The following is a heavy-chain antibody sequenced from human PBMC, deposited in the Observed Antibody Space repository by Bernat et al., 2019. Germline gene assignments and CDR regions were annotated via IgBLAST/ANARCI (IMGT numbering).Heavy chain of an antibody. J-gene: IGHJ4*02. CDR3: ARYFGQWLVEGMIDY. V-gene: IGHV4-39*01. D-gene: IGHD6-19*01. Sequence: QLQLQESGPGLVKPSETLSLTCTVSGGSISSSSYYWGWIRQPPGKGLEWIGSIYYSGSTYYNPSLKSRVTISVDTSKNQFSLKLSSVTAADTAVYYCARYFGQWLVEGMIDYWGQGTLVTVSS. CDR1: GGSISSSSYY. CDR2: IYYSGST.